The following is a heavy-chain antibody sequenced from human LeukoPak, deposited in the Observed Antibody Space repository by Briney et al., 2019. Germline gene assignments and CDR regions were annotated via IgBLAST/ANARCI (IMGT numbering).Heavy chain of an antibody. D-gene: IGHD2-15*01. J-gene: IGHJ4*02. CDR3: ARDPDPSSGSGPLGYFDY. CDR2: ISSSSSYI. V-gene: IGHV3-21*01. Sequence: KTGGSLRLSCAASGFTFSSYSMNWVRQAPGKGLEWVSSISSSSSYIYYADSVKGRFTISRDNAKNSLYLQMNSLRAEDTAVYYCARDPDPSSGSGPLGYFDYWGQGTLVTVSS. CDR1: GFTFSSYS.